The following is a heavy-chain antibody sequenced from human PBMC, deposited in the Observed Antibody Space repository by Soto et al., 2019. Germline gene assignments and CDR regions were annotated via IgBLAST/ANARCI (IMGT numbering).Heavy chain of an antibody. CDR1: GYTFTGYY. Sequence: ASVKVSCKASGYTFTGYYMHWVRQAPGKGLEWMGWINPNSGGTNYAQKFQGWVTMTRDTSISTAYMELSRLRSDDTAVYYCARDQRGRSPGGYYYYGMDVWGQGTTVTVSS. CDR2: INPNSGGT. V-gene: IGHV1-2*04. CDR3: ARDQRGRSPGGYYYYGMDV. J-gene: IGHJ6*02. D-gene: IGHD6-25*01.